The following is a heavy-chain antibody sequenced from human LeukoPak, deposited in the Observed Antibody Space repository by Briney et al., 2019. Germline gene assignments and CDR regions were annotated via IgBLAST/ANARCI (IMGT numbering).Heavy chain of an antibody. CDR3: AKDRMMVRGGIPDY. D-gene: IGHD3-10*01. CDR2: ISGNGDTT. V-gene: IGHV3-23*01. CDR1: GFRFSTYA. Sequence: PGGSLRLSCAASGFRFSTYAMSWVRQAPGKGLEWVSSISGNGDTTYYEDSVKGRFTISRDNSKNTLYLQVNSLRVEDTAVYYCAKDRMMVRGGIPDYWGQGTLVTVSS. J-gene: IGHJ4*02.